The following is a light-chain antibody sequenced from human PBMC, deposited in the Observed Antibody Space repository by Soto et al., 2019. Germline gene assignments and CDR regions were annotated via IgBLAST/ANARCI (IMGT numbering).Light chain of an antibody. J-gene: IGKJ1*01. V-gene: IGKV3-15*01. Sequence: EIVMAQSPATLSVSPGGRATLSCRASQSISDTLAWYQQKPGQAPRLPIHGASTRATGFPARFSGSGSGTDFTLTISSLQSEDFAVYYCQQYNNWPWTFGQGTKVDIK. CDR3: QQYNNWPWT. CDR2: GAS. CDR1: QSISDT.